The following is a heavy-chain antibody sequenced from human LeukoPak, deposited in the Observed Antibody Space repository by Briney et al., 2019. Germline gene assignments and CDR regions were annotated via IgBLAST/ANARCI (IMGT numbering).Heavy chain of an antibody. V-gene: IGHV1-69*01. J-gene: IGHJ4*02. D-gene: IGHD2-15*01. Sequence: SVKVSCKASGGTFSSYAISWVRQTPGQGLEWMGGIIPIFGTANYAQKFQGRVTITADESTSTAYMELSSLRSEDTAVYYCARDPSSLGYCSGGSCSASHWGQGTLVTVSS. CDR1: GGTFSSYA. CDR2: IIPIFGTA. CDR3: ARDPSSLGYCSGGSCSASH.